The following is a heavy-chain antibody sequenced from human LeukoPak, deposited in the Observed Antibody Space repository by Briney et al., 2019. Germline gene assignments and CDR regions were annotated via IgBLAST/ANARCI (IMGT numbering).Heavy chain of an antibody. CDR2: INYSGST. Sequence: PSQTLSLTCTVSGGSISSYYWSWIRQPPGKGLEWIGYINYSGSTNYNPSLKSRVTISVDTSKNQFSLKLSSVTAADTAVYYCARDSRYYGMDVWGQGTTVTVSS. CDR3: ARDSRYYGMDV. CDR1: GGSISSYY. V-gene: IGHV4-59*01. J-gene: IGHJ6*02.